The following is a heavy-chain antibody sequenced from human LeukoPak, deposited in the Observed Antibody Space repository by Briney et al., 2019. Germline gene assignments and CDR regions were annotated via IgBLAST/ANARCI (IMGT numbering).Heavy chain of an antibody. CDR1: GFIFSDFG. D-gene: IGHD3-22*01. CDR3: VSDHYDNTGHLA. Sequence: GGSLRLSCEGSGFIFSDFGMNWVRQAPGKGLEFVSSMSSSGGYIYYADSVKGRFTMSRDNAKESVFLEMNSLRVDDTAVYYCVSDHYDNTGHLARGQGTLVIVSS. CDR2: MSSSGGYI. V-gene: IGHV3-21*01. J-gene: IGHJ4*02.